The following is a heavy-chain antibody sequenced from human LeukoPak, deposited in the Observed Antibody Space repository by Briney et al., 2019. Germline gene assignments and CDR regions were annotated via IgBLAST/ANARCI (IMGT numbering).Heavy chain of an antibody. J-gene: IGHJ4*02. D-gene: IGHD3-22*01. CDR1: GYTFTAYY. CDR3: AREYYFDNSGYYGVGDY. Sequence: ASVKVSCKASGYTFTAYYIHWVRQAPGQGLEWMGWFNPNSGGTNYAQAFQGRVTMTRDTSISTAYMELSRLRSGDTAVYYCAREYYFDNSGYYGVGDYWGQGTLVTVSS. V-gene: IGHV1-2*02. CDR2: FNPNSGGT.